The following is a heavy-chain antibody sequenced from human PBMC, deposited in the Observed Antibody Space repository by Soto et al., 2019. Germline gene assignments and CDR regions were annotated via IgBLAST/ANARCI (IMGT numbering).Heavy chain of an antibody. CDR3: ARDNTQTNWFDP. Sequence: GGSLRLSCAASGFTFDDYGMSWVRQAPGKGLEWVSGINWNGGSTGYADSVKGRFTISRDNAKNSLYLQMNSLRAEDTALYHCARDNTQTNWFDPWGQGTLVTVSS. J-gene: IGHJ5*02. CDR1: GFTFDDYG. D-gene: IGHD2-2*02. CDR2: INWNGGST. V-gene: IGHV3-20*01.